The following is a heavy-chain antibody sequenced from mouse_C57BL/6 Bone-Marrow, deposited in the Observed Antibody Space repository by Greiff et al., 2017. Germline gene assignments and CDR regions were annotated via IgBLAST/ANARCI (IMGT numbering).Heavy chain of an antibody. CDR1: GYTFTDYY. CDR3: ARVGLRPLCYAVDY. V-gene: IGHV1-26*01. Sequence: EVQLQQSGPELVKPGASVKISCKASGYTFTDYYMNWVKQSPGKSLEWIGDINPNNGGTYYNQKFKGKATLTVDKSSSTAYMELRSLTSEDSAVYYCARVGLRPLCYAVDYWGQGTSVTVSS. D-gene: IGHD3-2*02. J-gene: IGHJ4*01. CDR2: INPNNGGT.